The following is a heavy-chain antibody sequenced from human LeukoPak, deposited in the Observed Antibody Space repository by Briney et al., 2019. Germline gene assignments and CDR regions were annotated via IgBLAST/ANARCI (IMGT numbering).Heavy chain of an antibody. CDR2: ISSSSSYI. D-gene: IGHD6-6*01. J-gene: IGHJ3*02. V-gene: IGHV3-21*01. CDR3: ARPSSYPHDAFDI. Sequence: GGSLRLSCAASGFTFSSYGMNWVRQAPGKGLEWVSSISSSSSYIYYADSVKGRFTISRDNAKNSLYLQMNSLRAEDTAVYYCARPSSYPHDAFDIWGQGTMVTVSS. CDR1: GFTFSSYG.